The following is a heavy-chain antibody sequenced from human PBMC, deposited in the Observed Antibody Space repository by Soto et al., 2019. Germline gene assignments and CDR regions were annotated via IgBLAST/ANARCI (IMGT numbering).Heavy chain of an antibody. CDR2: IKSKTDGGTT. V-gene: IGHV3-15*01. CDR3: TTDILTGYPDTDD. J-gene: IGHJ4*02. CDR1: GFTFSNAW. Sequence: PGGSLRLSCAASGFTFSNAWMSWVRQAPGKGLEWVGHIKSKTDGGTTDYAAPVKGRFTISRDDSKNTLYLQMNSLKTEDTAVYYCTTDILTGYPDTDDWGQGTLVTVSS. D-gene: IGHD3-9*01.